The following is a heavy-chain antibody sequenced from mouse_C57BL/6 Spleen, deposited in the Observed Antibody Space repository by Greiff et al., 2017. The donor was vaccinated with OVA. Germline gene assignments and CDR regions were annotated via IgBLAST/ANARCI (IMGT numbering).Heavy chain of an antibody. Sequence: QVQLQQSGPELVKPGASVKISCKASGYAFSSSWMNWVKQRPGTGLEWIGRIYPGDGDTNYNGKFKGKATLTADKSSSTAYMQLSSLTSEDSAVYFCARDSSDYFDYWGQGTTLTVSS. J-gene: IGHJ2*01. CDR2: IYPGDGDT. CDR1: GYAFSSSW. CDR3: ARDSSDYFDY. D-gene: IGHD3-2*02. V-gene: IGHV1-82*01.